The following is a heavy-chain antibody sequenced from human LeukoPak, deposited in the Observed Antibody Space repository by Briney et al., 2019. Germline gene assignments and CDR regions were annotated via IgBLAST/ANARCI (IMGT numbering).Heavy chain of an antibody. CDR3: ATTGNFYDMDV. CDR1: GFAFFSTS. J-gene: IGHJ6*03. V-gene: IGHV3-48*04. Sequence: GGSLRLSCAASGFAFFSTSIHWVRQAPGKGLEWLSYSSTVTGNIYYADSVKGRFTISRDNAKSSLNLQMSGLRAEDTAVYFCATTGNFYDMDVWGKGTTVTVSS. D-gene: IGHD1-1*01. CDR2: SSTVTGNI.